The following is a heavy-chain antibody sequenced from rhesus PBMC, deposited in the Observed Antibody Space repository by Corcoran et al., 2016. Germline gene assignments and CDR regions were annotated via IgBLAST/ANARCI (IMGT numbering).Heavy chain of an antibody. J-gene: IGHJ4*01. D-gene: IGHD3-3*01. V-gene: IGHV4-81*01. Sequence: QVQLQESGPGLVKPSETLSLTCTVSGGSISGYYWSWFRHPPGKGVVWIGNIDGNSAGTNYNPTLKSRVTISKDTSKNQFSLKLSSVTAADTAVYYCARLYYNIWTGYYRFYFDYWGQGVLVTVSS. CDR2: IDGNSAGT. CDR1: GGSISGYY. CDR3: ARLYYNIWTGYYRFYFDY.